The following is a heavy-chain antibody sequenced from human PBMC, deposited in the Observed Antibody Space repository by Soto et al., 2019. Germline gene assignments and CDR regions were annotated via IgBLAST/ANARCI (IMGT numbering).Heavy chain of an antibody. CDR2: IYHSGST. CDR3: ARHLPYSGYEPRSFFDY. D-gene: IGHD5-12*01. V-gene: IGHV4-30-2*02. J-gene: IGHJ4*02. Sequence: SETLSLTCAVSGGSISSGGYSWSWIRQPPGKGLEWIGYIYHSGSTYYNPSLKSRVTISVDTSKNQFSLKLSSVTAADTAVYYCARHLPYSGYEPRSFFDYWGQGTLVTVSS. CDR1: GGSISSGGYS.